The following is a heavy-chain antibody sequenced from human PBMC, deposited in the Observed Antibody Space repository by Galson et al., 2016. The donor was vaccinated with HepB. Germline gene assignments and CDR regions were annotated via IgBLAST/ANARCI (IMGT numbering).Heavy chain of an antibody. J-gene: IGHJ4*01. D-gene: IGHD3-10*01. CDR2: INHLGSP. CDR1: GGTFNAYY. CDR3: ARFEGSGSYFVDQ. Sequence: SETLSLTCAVYGGTFNAYYWNWIRQPPGKGLEWLGEINHLGSPKYNPSLESRITISVDTSKSQFSLKLSSVTAADTAVYYCARFEGSGSYFVDQWGQGTLVTVSS. V-gene: IGHV4-34*01.